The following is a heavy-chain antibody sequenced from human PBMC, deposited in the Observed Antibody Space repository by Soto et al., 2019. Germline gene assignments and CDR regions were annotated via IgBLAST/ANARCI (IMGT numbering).Heavy chain of an antibody. J-gene: IGHJ6*03. D-gene: IGHD2-15*01. CDR3: AREYCSGGRCTGLYYVDV. CDR1: GFTLSSYD. CDR2: IAVGGET. Sequence: EVQLEESGGGLVQPGGSLRLSCAASGFTLSSYDMHWVRQRTGRGLEWVSAIAVGGETYYPGSVKGRFAISREDARTSVYLQMNSLTAGDTAVYFCAREYCSGGRCTGLYYVDVWGKGTTVTVSS. V-gene: IGHV3-13*01.